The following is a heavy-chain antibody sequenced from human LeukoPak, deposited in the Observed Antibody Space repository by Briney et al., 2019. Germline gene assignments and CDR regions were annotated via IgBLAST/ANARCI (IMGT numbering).Heavy chain of an antibody. CDR2: ISYDGSNK. D-gene: IGHD3-3*01. CDR1: GFTFSSYA. J-gene: IGHJ4*02. CDR3: ASGSTIFGVVIMKAPHDY. Sequence: GRSLRLSCAASGFTFSSYAMHWVRQAPGKGQEWVAVISYDGSNKYYADSVKGRFTISRDNSKNTLYLQMNSLRAEDTAVYYCASGSTIFGVVIMKAPHDYWAREPWSPSPQ. V-gene: IGHV3-30-3*01.